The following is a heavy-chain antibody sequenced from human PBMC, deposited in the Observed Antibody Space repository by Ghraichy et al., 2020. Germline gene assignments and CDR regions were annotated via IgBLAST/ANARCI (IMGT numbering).Heavy chain of an antibody. D-gene: IGHD3-10*01. J-gene: IGHJ4*02. Sequence: GESLNISCEASGFSFSNYWMNWVRQAPGKGLQWVANIKQDGSEKQFLDSVQGRFTISRDNAKNSLFLQMNSLRAEDTAVYYCARDFSSTSRARNFFDSWGQGPLVTVSS. CDR1: GFSFSNYW. CDR2: IKQDGSEK. CDR3: ARDFSSTSRARNFFDS. V-gene: IGHV3-7*03.